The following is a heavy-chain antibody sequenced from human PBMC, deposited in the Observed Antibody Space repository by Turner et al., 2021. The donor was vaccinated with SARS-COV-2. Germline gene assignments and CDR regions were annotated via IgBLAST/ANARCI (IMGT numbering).Heavy chain of an antibody. CDR3: ACGYYSRGDY. V-gene: IGHV4-39*01. J-gene: IGHJ4*02. D-gene: IGHD3-3*01. CDR2: NSGST. Sequence: QLQLQESGPGLVKPSETLSLTGTVSGGSISSTSYYWGWIRQPPGKGLEWIGSNSGSTYYNPSLKSRVTISADTTKNQFSLKLSSVTAADTAVYYCACGYYSRGDYWGQGTLVTVSS. CDR1: GGSISSTSYY.